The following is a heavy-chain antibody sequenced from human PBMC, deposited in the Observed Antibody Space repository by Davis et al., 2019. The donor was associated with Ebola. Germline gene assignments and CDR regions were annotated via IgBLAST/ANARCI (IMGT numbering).Heavy chain of an antibody. CDR1: GYTFTSHA. CDR3: ARGSSKAYYYYGMDV. V-gene: IGHV1-3*01. D-gene: IGHD6-6*01. Sequence: AASVKVSCKASGYTFTSHAMHLVRQAPGQRVEWMGWINAGNGNTKYSQKFQGRVTITRDTSASTAYMELSSLRSEDTAVYYCARGSSKAYYYYGMDVWGQGTTVTVSS. J-gene: IGHJ6*02. CDR2: INAGNGNT.